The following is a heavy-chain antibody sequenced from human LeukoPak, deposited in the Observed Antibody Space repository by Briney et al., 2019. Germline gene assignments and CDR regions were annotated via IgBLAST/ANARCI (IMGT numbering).Heavy chain of an antibody. CDR3: ARPTYCSGGSCYSAPYNY. CDR2: IIPIFGTA. J-gene: IGHJ4*02. Sequence: SVKLSCNASGGTFSSYAISWVRQAPGQGLEWMGGIIPIFGTANYAQKFQGRVTITADKSTSTAYMELSSLRSEDTAVYYCARPTYCSGGSCYSAPYNYWGQGTLVTVSS. CDR1: GGTFSSYA. D-gene: IGHD2-15*01. V-gene: IGHV1-69*06.